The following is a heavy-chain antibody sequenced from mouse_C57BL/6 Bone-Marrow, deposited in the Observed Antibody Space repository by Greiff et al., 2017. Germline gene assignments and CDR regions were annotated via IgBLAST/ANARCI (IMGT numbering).Heavy chain of an antibody. D-gene: IGHD2-1*01. CDR2: IRNKANNHAT. CDR3: TKGDYGNYFYAMDY. CDR1: GFTFSDAW. Sequence: EVKLVESGGGLVQPGGSMKLSCAASGFTFSDAWMDWVRQSPEKGLEWVAEIRNKANNHATYYAESVKGRFTISRDDSKSSVYLQMNSLRAEDTGIYYCTKGDYGNYFYAMDYWGQGTSVTVSS. V-gene: IGHV6-6*01. J-gene: IGHJ4*01.